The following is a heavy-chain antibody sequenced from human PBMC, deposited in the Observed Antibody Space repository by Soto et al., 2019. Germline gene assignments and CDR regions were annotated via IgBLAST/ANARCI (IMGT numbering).Heavy chain of an antibody. V-gene: IGHV4-38-2*01. CDR3: ARVFKAEYYDSSGYYNGYDY. CDR1: GYSISSGYY. J-gene: IGHJ4*02. CDR2: IYHSGST. Sequence: SETLSLTCAVSGYSISSGYYWGWIRQPPGKGLEWIGSIYHSGSTYYNPSLKSRVTISVDTSKNQFSLKLSSVTAADTAVYYCARVFKAEYYDSSGYYNGYDYWGQGTLVTVSS. D-gene: IGHD3-22*01.